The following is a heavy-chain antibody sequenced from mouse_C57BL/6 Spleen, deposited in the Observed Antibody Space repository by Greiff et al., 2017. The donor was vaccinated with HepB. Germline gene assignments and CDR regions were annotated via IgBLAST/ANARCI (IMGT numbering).Heavy chain of an antibody. CDR1: GYSITSGYY. Sequence: EVKLVESGPGLVKPSQSLSLTCSVTGYSITSGYYWNWIRQFPGNKLEWMGYISYDGSNNYNPSLKNRISITRDTSKNQFFLKLNSVTTEDTATYYCARKDNYYFDYWGQGTTLTVSS. V-gene: IGHV3-6*01. CDR3: ARKDNYYFDY. CDR2: ISYDGSN. J-gene: IGHJ2*01. D-gene: IGHD3-3*01.